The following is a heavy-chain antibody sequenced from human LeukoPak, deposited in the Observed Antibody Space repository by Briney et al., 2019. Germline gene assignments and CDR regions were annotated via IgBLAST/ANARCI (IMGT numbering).Heavy chain of an antibody. D-gene: IGHD3-22*01. V-gene: IGHV3-21*01. CDR3: ARENYYDSSGPPGTDY. J-gene: IGHJ4*02. Sequence: GGSLRLSCAASGFTFSSYSMNWVRQAPGKGLGWVSSISSSSSYIYYADSVKGRFTISRDNAKNSLYLQMNSLRAEDTAVYYCARENYYDSSGPPGTDYWGQGTLVTVSS. CDR1: GFTFSSYS. CDR2: ISSSSSYI.